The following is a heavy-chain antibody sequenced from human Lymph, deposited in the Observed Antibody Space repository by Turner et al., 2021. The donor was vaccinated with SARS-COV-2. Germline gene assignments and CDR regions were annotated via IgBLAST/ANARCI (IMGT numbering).Heavy chain of an antibody. CDR2: INHSGST. V-gene: IGHV4-34*01. D-gene: IGHD7-27*01. Sequence: QVQLQQWGAGLLKPSETLSLTCAVYGGSFSGYYWSWIRQPPGKGLEWIGEINHSGSTNYNPSLKSRVTISVDTSKKKFSLKLSSVTAADTAVYYCARVWVRWWYFDLWGRGTLVTVSS. J-gene: IGHJ2*01. CDR3: ARVWVRWWYFDL. CDR1: GGSFSGYY.